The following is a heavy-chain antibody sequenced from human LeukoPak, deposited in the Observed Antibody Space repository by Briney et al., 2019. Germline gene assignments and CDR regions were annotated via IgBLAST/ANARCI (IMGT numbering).Heavy chain of an antibody. CDR2: ISSSGKTI. D-gene: IGHD3-16*02. Sequence: GGSLSLSCAASGFTFSSYDMNWVRQAPGKGLEWVSYISSSGKTIYNAASAKGRFTISRDNAKNSLYLQMNSLRAEDTAVYYCARYRSPLDSWGQGTLVTASS. CDR3: ARYRSPLDS. V-gene: IGHV3-48*03. CDR1: GFTFSSYD. J-gene: IGHJ5*01.